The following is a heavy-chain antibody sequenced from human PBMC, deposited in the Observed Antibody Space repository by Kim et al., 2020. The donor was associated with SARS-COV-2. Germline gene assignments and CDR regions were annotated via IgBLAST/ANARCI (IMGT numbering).Heavy chain of an antibody. CDR3: TKDQHPGGADY. V-gene: IGHV3-9*01. CDR2: LSMDSDKI. CDR1: GFTFETYA. Sequence: GGSLRLSCAASGFTFETYAVHWVRQAPGKGLEWVAGLSMDSDKIGYADSVKGRFSISRDNAKNSVYLQMNSLRAEDTALYYCTKDQHPGGADYWGRGTLVTVSS. D-gene: IGHD3-10*01. J-gene: IGHJ4*02.